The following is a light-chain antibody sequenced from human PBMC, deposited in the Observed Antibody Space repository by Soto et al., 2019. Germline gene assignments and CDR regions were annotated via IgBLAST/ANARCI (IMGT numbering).Light chain of an antibody. CDR2: EVS. CDR1: NSDVGGYKY. V-gene: IGLV2-14*01. J-gene: IGLJ1*01. CDR3: SSYTSSNTLV. Sequence: QSVLAQPASVSGSPGQSITISCTGTNSDVGGYKYVSWYQQHPGKAPKLMIYEVSNRPSGVSNRFSGSKSGNTASLTISGLQAEDEADYYCSSYTSSNTLVFGTGTKVTVL.